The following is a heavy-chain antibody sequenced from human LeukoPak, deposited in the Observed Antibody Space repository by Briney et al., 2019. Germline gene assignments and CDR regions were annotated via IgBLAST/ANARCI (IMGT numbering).Heavy chain of an antibody. CDR1: GYTFTSYG. D-gene: IGHD3-3*01. V-gene: IGHV1-18*01. J-gene: IGHJ6*03. CDR2: ISAYNGNT. Sequence: ASVKVSCKASGYTFTSYGISWVRQAPGQGLEWMGWISAYNGNTNYAQKLQGRVTMTTDTSTSTAYMELRSLRSDDTAVYYCARDTAIFGVVISYYYMDVWGKGTTVTVSS. CDR3: ARDTAIFGVVISYYYMDV.